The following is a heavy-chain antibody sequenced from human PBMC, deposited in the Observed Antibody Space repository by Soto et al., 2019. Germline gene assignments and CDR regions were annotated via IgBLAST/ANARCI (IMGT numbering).Heavy chain of an antibody. V-gene: IGHV3-30-3*01. D-gene: IGHD6-19*01. CDR1: GFTFSSYA. CDR2: ISYDGSNQ. J-gene: IGHJ4*02. Sequence: QVQLVESGGGVVQPGRSLRLSCAASGFTFSSYAMHWVRQAPGKGLEWVAVISYDGSNQYYADSVKGRFTISRDNSKNTLYLQMNSLRAEDTAVYYCARVTRDSSGCYGGDYWGQGTLVTVSS. CDR3: ARVTRDSSGCYGGDY.